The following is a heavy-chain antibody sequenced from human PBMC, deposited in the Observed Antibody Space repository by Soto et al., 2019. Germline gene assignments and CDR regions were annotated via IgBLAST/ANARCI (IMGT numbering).Heavy chain of an antibody. CDR2: INSDGSST. CDR3: ARGRVSYGSGSYTPPFDY. D-gene: IGHD3-10*01. V-gene: IGHV3-74*01. CDR1: GFTFSSYW. Sequence: GGSLRLSCAASGFTFSSYWMHWVRQAPGKGLVWVSRINSDGSSTSYADSVKGRFTISRDNAKNTLYLQMNSLRAEDTAVYYCARGRVSYGSGSYTPPFDYWGQGTLVTVSS. J-gene: IGHJ4*02.